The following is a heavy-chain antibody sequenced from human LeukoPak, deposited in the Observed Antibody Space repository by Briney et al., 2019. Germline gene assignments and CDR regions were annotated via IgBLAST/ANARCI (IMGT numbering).Heavy chain of an antibody. D-gene: IGHD1-26*01. CDR2: ISTCGTTP. CDR1: GFSFSDYY. J-gene: IGHJ4*02. CDR3: ARARGSYSFDY. V-gene: IGHV3-11*01. Sequence: GGSLRLSCAASGFSFSDYYMGWMRQAPGKGLEWVSHISTCGTTPYYADSVKGRFTISRDNAKNSLYLQMNSLRAEDTAVYYCARARGSYSFDYWGQGTLVTVSS.